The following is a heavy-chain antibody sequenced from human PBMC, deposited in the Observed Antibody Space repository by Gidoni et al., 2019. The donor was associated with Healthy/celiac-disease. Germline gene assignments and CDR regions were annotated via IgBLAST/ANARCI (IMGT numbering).Heavy chain of an antibody. CDR1: GFTFSSYS. V-gene: IGHV3-48*02. J-gene: IGHJ6*02. D-gene: IGHD1-26*01. Sequence: EVQLVESGGGLVQLGGSLRLSCAASGFTFSSYSMNWVRQAPGKGLEWVSYISSSSSTIYYADSVKGRFTISRDNAKNSLYLQMNSLRDEDTAVYYCARDRWELPTPYYGMDVWGQGTTVTVSS. CDR2: ISSSSSTI. CDR3: ARDRWELPTPYYGMDV.